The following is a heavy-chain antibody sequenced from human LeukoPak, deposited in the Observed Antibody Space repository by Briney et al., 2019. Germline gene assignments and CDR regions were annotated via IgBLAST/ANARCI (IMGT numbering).Heavy chain of an antibody. CDR1: PYTFNKYY. CDR3: ARDSVELERRNWFDP. D-gene: IGHD1-1*01. CDR2: INPSGRSA. V-gene: IGHV1-46*02. J-gene: IGHJ5*02. Sequence: ASVKLSCKASPYTFNKYYIHWVRQAPGQGLEWMGVINPSGRSASYAQRFQGRVTMTRDTSASTVYMDLSSLTSDDTAVYCCARDSVELERRNWFDPWGQGTLSPSPQ.